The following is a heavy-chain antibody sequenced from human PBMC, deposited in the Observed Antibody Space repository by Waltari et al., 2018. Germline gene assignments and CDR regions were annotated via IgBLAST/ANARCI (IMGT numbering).Heavy chain of an antibody. CDR3: VTGLTTVTAKDYFDH. V-gene: IGHV3-7*01. Sequence: EVQLVESGGGSVQPGGSLRLSCAASGMTLSSYGWNWVRQAPGKGLEWVANIKQDGSEKNYVDSVEGRFSISRDNAQNSLYLQMNSLRAEDTAIYYCVTGLTTVTAKDYFDHWGQGALVTVSS. J-gene: IGHJ4*02. CDR2: IKQDGSEK. CDR1: GMTLSSYG. D-gene: IGHD4-17*01.